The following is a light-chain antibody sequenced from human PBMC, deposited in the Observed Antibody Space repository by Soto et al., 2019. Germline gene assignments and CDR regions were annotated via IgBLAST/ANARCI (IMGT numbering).Light chain of an antibody. J-gene: IGKJ1*01. CDR3: HQYQSYST. CDR2: DGT. Sequence: DIQMTQSPSTLSASVGDRVTITCRASETVNNWLAWYQQKPGKAPKILIYDGTSLESGVPSRFSGSRSGTEFTLPISSLQPDDFETYYCHQYQSYSTFGQGTHLDVK. V-gene: IGKV1-5*01. CDR1: ETVNNW.